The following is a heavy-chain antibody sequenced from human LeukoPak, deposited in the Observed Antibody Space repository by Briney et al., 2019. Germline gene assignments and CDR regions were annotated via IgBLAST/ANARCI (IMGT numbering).Heavy chain of an antibody. CDR3: ARDQEALDY. CDR1: GYTFTSYY. J-gene: IGHJ4*02. V-gene: IGHV1-46*01. Sequence: ASVKVSCKASGYTFTSYYMHWVRQAPGQGLEWMGMIYPRDGSTSYAQKFQGRVTVTRDTSTSTVHMELSGLRSEDTAVYYCARDQEALDYWGQGTLVTVSS. CDR2: IYPRDGST.